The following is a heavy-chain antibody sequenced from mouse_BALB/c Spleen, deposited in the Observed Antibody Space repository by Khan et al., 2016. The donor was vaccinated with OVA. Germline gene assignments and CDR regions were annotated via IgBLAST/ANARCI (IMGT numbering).Heavy chain of an antibody. CDR3: ARDRIDY. CDR1: GYTFTSYW. V-gene: IGHV1-7*01. J-gene: IGHJ2*01. CDR2: INPTSGYT. Sequence: QVQLKQSGAELAKPGASVTMSCTASGYTFTSYWMHWIKQRPGQGLEWIGYINPTSGYTDYNQKFKDKATLTADKSSSTAYMQLSSLTSDDSADYCCARDRIDYWGQGTAVTVSS.